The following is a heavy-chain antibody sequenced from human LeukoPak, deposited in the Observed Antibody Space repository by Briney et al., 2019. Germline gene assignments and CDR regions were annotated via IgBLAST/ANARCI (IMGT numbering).Heavy chain of an antibody. D-gene: IGHD6-19*01. J-gene: IGHJ4*02. CDR2: ISGSGGTT. CDR1: GFTFSSYA. V-gene: IGHV3-23*01. Sequence: GGSLRLSCAASGFTFSSYAMSWVRQAPGKGLEWVSAISGSGGTTYYADSVKGRFTISRDNSKSTLYVQMNSLRAEDTAVYYCARVSPIAVAGPTLFDYWGQGTLVTVSS. CDR3: ARVSPIAVAGPTLFDY.